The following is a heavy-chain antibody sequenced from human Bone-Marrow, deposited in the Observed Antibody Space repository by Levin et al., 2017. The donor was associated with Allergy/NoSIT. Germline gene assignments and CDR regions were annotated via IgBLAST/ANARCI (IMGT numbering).Heavy chain of an antibody. CDR1: GYSFTNRY. D-gene: IGHD3-16*01. CDR2: VNPGGGNT. Sequence: ASVKVSCKASGYSFTNRYIHWVRRAPGQGLEWMGIVNPGGGNTKYAERFQGRVTMTSDTSTSTVYMELRSLTSEDTAVYYCARCAYAGTRGLYSIPGYWGQGSPVIVSS. J-gene: IGHJ4*02. V-gene: IGHV1-46*01. CDR3: ARCAYAGTRGLYSIPGY.